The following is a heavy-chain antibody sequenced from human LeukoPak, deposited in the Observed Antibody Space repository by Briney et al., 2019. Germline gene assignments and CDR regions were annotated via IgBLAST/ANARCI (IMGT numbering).Heavy chain of an antibody. D-gene: IGHD3-16*01. V-gene: IGHV2-5*01. CDR2: IHWNDDK. CDR1: GFSLSTNGVG. Sequence: SGPTLVNPTQTLTLTCTFSGFSLSTNGVGVGWIRQPPGKALEWLALIHWNDDKRYSPSLKSRLTITRDTSRNRVGLTMTNMDPVDAGTYYCAHINAWGSYSLFDYWGQGTLVTVSS. J-gene: IGHJ4*02. CDR3: AHINAWGSYSLFDY.